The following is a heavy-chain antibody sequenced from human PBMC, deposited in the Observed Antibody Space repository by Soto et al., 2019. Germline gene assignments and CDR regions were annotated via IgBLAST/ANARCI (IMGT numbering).Heavy chain of an antibody. D-gene: IGHD3-16*01. CDR1: GFTFSDYY. J-gene: IGHJ3*02. Sequence: GGSLRLSCAASGFTFSDYYMSWIRQAPGKGLEWVSYISSSSSYTNYADSVKGRFTISRDNAKNSLYLQMNSLRAEDTAVYYCARDLVDGAFDIWGQGTMVTVS. V-gene: IGHV3-11*06. CDR3: ARDLVDGAFDI. CDR2: ISSSSSYT.